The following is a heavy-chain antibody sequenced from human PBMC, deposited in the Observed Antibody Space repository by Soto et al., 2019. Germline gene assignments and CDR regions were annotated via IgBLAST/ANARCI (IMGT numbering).Heavy chain of an antibody. CDR3: ARNGQQLVPVYFDY. J-gene: IGHJ4*02. Sequence: SETLSLTCTVSGGSISSSSYYWGWIRQPPGKGLEWIGSIYYSGSTYYNPCLRSRATISDDTSKNQFSLKLSSVTAADTAVYYGARNGQQLVPVYFDYWGQGTLVTVSS. CDR2: IYYSGST. CDR1: GGSISSSSYY. D-gene: IGHD6-13*01. V-gene: IGHV4-39*01.